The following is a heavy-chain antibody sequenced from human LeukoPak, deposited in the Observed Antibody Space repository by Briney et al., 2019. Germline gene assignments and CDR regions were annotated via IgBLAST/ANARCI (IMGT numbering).Heavy chain of an antibody. V-gene: IGHV3-21*01. CDR1: GLTFSSYS. Sequence: GGSLRLSCAASGLTFSSYSMNWVRQAPGKGLEWVSSISSSSSYIYYADSVKGRFTISRDNAKNSLYLQMNSLRAEDTAVYYCARVQYYDSSGYYSDYWGQGTLVTVSS. D-gene: IGHD3-22*01. CDR3: ARVQYYDSSGYYSDY. CDR2: ISSSSSYI. J-gene: IGHJ4*02.